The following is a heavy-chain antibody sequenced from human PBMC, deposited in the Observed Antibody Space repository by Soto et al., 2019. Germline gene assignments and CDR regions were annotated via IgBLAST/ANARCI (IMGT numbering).Heavy chain of an antibody. D-gene: IGHD2-8*01. Sequence: QVQLVESGGGVVQPGRSLRLSCAASGFTFSSYGMHWVRQAPGKGLEWVAVISYDGSNKYYADSVKGRFTISRDNSKNTLYLQMNSLKAEDTAVYYCAKDLTKTIILMVYAMVPYGIDVWGQGTTVTVSS. CDR1: GFTFSSYG. CDR2: ISYDGSNK. CDR3: AKDLTKTIILMVYAMVPYGIDV. V-gene: IGHV3-30*18. J-gene: IGHJ6*02.